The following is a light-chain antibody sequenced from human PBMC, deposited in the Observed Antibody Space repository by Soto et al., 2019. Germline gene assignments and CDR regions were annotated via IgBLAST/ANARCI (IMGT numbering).Light chain of an antibody. CDR2: AAS. Sequence: MTQSPLSLPVTPGDPASISCRSRHILLHSNGYNYLNWYQQKPGKAPKLLIYAASSLQSGVPSRFSGSGSGTDFTLTISSLQPEDFATYYCQQSYSTPWAFGQGTKVDIK. CDR3: QQSYSTPWA. J-gene: IGKJ1*01. V-gene: IGKV1-39*01. CDR1: HILLHSNGYNY.